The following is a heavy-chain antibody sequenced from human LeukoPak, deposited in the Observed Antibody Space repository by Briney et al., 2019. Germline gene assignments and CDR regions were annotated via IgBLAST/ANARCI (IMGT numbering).Heavy chain of an antibody. CDR2: ISYDGRDE. J-gene: IGHJ4*02. V-gene: IGHV3-30*03. CDR3: ARETGNYYFDF. Sequence: GGSLRLSCAASGFTFSSSVMPWVRQAPGKGLEWVAAISYDGRDEYFADSVKGRFTISRDNSKNTVDLQVNGLRAEDTAVYYCARETGNYYFDFWGQGTLVTVSS. CDR1: GFTFSSSV. D-gene: IGHD1-7*01.